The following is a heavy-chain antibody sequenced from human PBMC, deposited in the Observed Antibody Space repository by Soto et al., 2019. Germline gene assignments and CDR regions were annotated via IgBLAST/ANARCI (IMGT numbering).Heavy chain of an antibody. CDR1: GFTFSSYG. Sequence: GGSLRLSCAASGFTFSSYGMHWVRQAPGKGLEWVAVISYDGSNKYYADSAKGRFTISRDNSKNTLYLQMNSLRAEDAAVYYCANSSLGIGGDYFYYWGQGTLVTVSS. V-gene: IGHV3-30*18. D-gene: IGHD7-27*01. CDR2: ISYDGSNK. CDR3: ANSSLGIGGDYFYY. J-gene: IGHJ4*02.